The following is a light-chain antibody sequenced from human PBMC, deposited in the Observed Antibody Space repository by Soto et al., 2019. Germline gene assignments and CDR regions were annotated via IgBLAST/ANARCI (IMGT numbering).Light chain of an antibody. J-gene: IGLJ3*02. CDR3: CSYAGNFIWV. CDR2: EVS. Sequence: QSALTQPASVSGSPGQSITISCTGTSSDVGGYKYVSWYQQHPDKAPKLIILEVSNRPSGISSRFSGSKSGNTASLTISGLQAEDEADYYCCSYAGNFIWVFGGGTKLTVL. V-gene: IGLV2-14*01. CDR1: SSDVGGYKY.